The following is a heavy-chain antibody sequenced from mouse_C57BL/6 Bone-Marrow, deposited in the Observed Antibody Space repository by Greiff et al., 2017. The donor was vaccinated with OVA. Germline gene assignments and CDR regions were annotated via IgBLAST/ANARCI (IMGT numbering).Heavy chain of an antibody. CDR3: TRSTMVTTLYYYAMDY. J-gene: IGHJ4*01. CDR2: IYPGNSDT. Sequence: EVQLQQSGTVLARPGASVKMSCKTSGYTFTSYWMHWVKQRPGQGLEWIGAIYPGNSDTSYNQKFKGKAKLTAVTSASTAYMELSSLTDEDCAVYYCTRSTMVTTLYYYAMDYWGQGTSVTVSS. CDR1: GYTFTSYW. D-gene: IGHD2-2*01. V-gene: IGHV1-5*01.